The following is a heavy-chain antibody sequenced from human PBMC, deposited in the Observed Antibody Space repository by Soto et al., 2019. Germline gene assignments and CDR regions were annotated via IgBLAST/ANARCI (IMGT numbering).Heavy chain of an antibody. Sequence: EVQLVESGGGLVKPGGSLRLSCAASGFTFSSYSMKWVRQAPGKGLEWVSSISSSSSYIYYADSVKGRFTISRDNAKNSLYLQMNSLRAEDTAVYYCARAGQQLGTSDYWGKGTLVTVSS. CDR2: ISSSSSYI. V-gene: IGHV3-21*01. D-gene: IGHD6-13*01. CDR3: ARAGQQLGTSDY. CDR1: GFTFSSYS. J-gene: IGHJ4*02.